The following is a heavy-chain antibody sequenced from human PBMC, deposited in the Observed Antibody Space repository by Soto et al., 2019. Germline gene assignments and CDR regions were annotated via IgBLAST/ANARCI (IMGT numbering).Heavy chain of an antibody. V-gene: IGHV3-49*04. CDR2: IRSKAYGGTT. CDR1: GFTFDDYA. CDR3: TRGGVVYDYGDYGGAFDI. D-gene: IGHD4-17*01. Sequence: PGGSLRLSCAASGFTFDDYAMHWVRQAPGKGLEWVGFIRSKAYGGTTQYAASVKGRFTISRDDSKSIAYLQMNSLTTEDTAVYYCTRGGVVYDYGDYGGAFDIWGQGAMVTVSS. J-gene: IGHJ3*02.